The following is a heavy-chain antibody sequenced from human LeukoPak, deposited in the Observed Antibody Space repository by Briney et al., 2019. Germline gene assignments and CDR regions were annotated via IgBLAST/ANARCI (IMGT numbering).Heavy chain of an antibody. CDR3: ARGRWGILPPDY. CDR2: IGGRTSYI. CDR1: GFTFSSYW. D-gene: IGHD2-8*02. J-gene: IGHJ4*02. V-gene: IGHV3-21*01. Sequence: GGSLRLSCAASGFTFSSYWMSWVRQAPGKGLEWVSSIGGRTSYIYYADSMKGRFTISRDNARNSLYLQMKGLRAEDTAVYYCARGRWGILPPDYWGQGTLVTVSS.